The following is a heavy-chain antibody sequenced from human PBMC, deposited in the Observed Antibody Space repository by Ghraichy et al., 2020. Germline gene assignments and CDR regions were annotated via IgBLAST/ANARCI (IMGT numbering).Heavy chain of an antibody. V-gene: IGHV3-23*01. CDR2: MSGSGGST. CDR3: AKDDRVAGVNWFDP. D-gene: IGHD6-19*01. Sequence: GGSLRLSCVASGFTFSNYAMSWVRQAPGKGLEWVSAMSGSGGSTYYAGSVKGRFTMSRDNSKNTLYLQMNSLRAEDTAVYYCAKDDRVAGVNWFDPWGQGTLVTVSS. J-gene: IGHJ5*02. CDR1: GFTFSNYA.